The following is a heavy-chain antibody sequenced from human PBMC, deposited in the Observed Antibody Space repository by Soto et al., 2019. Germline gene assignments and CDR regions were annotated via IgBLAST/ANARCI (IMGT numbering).Heavy chain of an antibody. CDR1: GGSISSNNW. CDR2: IYHSGST. CDR3: ARTTYSSGSYAFDI. V-gene: IGHV4-4*02. D-gene: IGHD1-26*01. J-gene: IGHJ3*02. Sequence: SETLSLTCAVSGGSISSNNWWSWVRQSPGKGLEWIGEIYHSGSTNYSPSLKSRVAISVDKSKNQFSLKLTSVTAADTAVYSCARTTYSSGSYAFDIWGQGTMVTV.